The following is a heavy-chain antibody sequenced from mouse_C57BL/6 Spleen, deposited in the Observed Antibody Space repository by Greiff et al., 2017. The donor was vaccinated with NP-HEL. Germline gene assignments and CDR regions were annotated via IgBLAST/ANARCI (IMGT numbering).Heavy chain of an antibody. D-gene: IGHD1-1*01. CDR3: ARYYGSLYYFDY. CDR1: GYAFSSYW. V-gene: IGHV1-80*01. CDR2: IYTGDGDT. Sequence: QVQLQQSGAELVKPGASVKISCKASGYAFSSYWMNWVKQRPGTGLEWIGQIYTGDGDTNYNGKFKGKPTLTADKSSSTAYMQRSSRTSEDSAVYFCARYYGSLYYFDYWGQGTTRTVSS. J-gene: IGHJ2*01.